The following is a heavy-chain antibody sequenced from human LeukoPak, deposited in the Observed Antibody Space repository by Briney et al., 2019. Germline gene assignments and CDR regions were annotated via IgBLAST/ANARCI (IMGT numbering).Heavy chain of an antibody. CDR2: ISSSGSTI. CDR1: GFTFSSYE. D-gene: IGHD3-22*01. J-gene: IGHJ6*02. Sequence: GGSLRLSCAASGFTFSSYEMNWVRQAPGKGLEWVSYISSSGSTIYYADSVKGRFTISRDNAKNSLYLQMNSLRAEDTAVYYCARDAPDSSGYEDYYGMDVWGQGTTVTVSS. V-gene: IGHV3-48*03. CDR3: ARDAPDSSGYEDYYGMDV.